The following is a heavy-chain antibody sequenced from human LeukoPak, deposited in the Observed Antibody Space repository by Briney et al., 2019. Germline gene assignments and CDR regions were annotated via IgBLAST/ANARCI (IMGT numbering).Heavy chain of an antibody. J-gene: IGHJ3*02. CDR1: GFTFSSYW. CDR3: AKDGSRSMIVVAIAFDI. Sequence: GGSLRLSCAASGFTFSSYWMNWARQAPGKGLEWVASINHNGNVNYYVDSVKGRSTISRDNAKNSLYLQMSNLRAEDTAVYYCAKDGSRSMIVVAIAFDIWGQGTMVTVSS. D-gene: IGHD3-22*01. CDR2: INHNGNVN. V-gene: IGHV3-7*03.